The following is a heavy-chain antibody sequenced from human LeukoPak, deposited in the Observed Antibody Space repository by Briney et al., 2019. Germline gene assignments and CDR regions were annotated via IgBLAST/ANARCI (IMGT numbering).Heavy chain of an antibody. V-gene: IGHV3-43*02. D-gene: IGHD5/OR15-5a*01. CDR1: GFTFDDYA. J-gene: IGHJ6*03. CDR3: AKNFEVSTVNYYHYHYTDV. Sequence: GRSLRLSCATSGFTFDDYAMHWVRQAPRKGLEWVSLMSGDGGTTYYTETVKGRFTISRDNNRNSLYLQTHGLRTEDAAIYYCAKNFEVSTVNYYHYHYTDVWGKGTTVTVSS. CDR2: MSGDGGTT.